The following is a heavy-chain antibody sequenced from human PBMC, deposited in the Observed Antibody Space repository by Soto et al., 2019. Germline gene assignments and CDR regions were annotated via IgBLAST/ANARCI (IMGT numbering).Heavy chain of an antibody. V-gene: IGHV4-34*01. D-gene: IGHD5-18*01. CDR1: GGSFSPNY. J-gene: IGHJ4*02. Sequence: PSETLSLTCTVSGGSFSPNYWAWIRQPPGKGLQWIGEIYHSGSTNYIPSLKSRVTISVDKSKNQFSLKLSSVTAADTAVYYCASSDTAMGPYYFDYWGQGTLVTVSS. CDR3: ASSDTAMGPYYFDY. CDR2: IYHSGST.